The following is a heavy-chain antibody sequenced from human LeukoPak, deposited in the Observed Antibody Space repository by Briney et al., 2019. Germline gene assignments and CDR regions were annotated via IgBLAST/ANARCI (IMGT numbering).Heavy chain of an antibody. V-gene: IGHV4-4*07. Sequence: PETLSLTCTESGGSISSYYWSWIRQPAGEGLEWIGRIYTSGSTNYNPPLKSRVTMSVDTSKNHFSLKLSSVTAADTAVYYCAREGAGATHDYWGQGTLVTVSS. J-gene: IGHJ4*02. CDR3: AREGAGATHDY. CDR2: IYTSGST. D-gene: IGHD1-26*01. CDR1: GGSISSYY.